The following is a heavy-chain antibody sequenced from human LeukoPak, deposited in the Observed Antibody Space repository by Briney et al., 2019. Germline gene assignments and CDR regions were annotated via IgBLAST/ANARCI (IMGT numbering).Heavy chain of an antibody. D-gene: IGHD6-19*01. CDR1: GGSISSYY. V-gene: IGHV4-59*08. Sequence: SETLSLTCTVSGGSISSYYWSWIRQPPGKGLEWIGYIYYSGSTNYNPSLKSRVTISVDTSKNQFSLKLSSVTAADTAVYYCARHSRKAVAGRFDYWGQRTLVTVSS. CDR2: IYYSGST. CDR3: ARHSRKAVAGRFDY. J-gene: IGHJ4*02.